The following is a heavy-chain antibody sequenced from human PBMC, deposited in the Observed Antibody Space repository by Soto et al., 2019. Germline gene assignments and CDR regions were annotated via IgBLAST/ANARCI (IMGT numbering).Heavy chain of an antibody. CDR3: ARWHLFCSTSCSYYYYGMDV. CDR1: GGSFSGYY. CDR2: INHSGST. J-gene: IGHJ6*04. D-gene: IGHD2-2*01. Sequence: SETLSLTCAVYGGSFSGYYWSWIRQPPGKGLEWIGEINHSGSTNYNPSLKSRVTISVDTSKNQFSLKLSSVTAADTAVYYCARWHLFCSTSCSYYYYGMDVWGKGTTVTVSS. V-gene: IGHV4-34*01.